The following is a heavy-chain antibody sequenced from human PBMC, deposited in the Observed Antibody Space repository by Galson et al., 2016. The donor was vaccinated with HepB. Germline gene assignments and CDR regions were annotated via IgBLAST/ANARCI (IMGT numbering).Heavy chain of an antibody. CDR3: ATALLDTHRNDYYDYGMDV. V-gene: IGHV1-18*01. J-gene: IGHJ6*02. D-gene: IGHD5-18*01. CDR2: ISVYNGNI. Sequence: SVKVSCKASGYTFSSYGISWVRQAPGQGLEWMGWISVYNGNINYAQKVQGRVTMTADTSTSTAYMELRSLRSDDTAVYFCATALLDTHRNDYYDYGMDVWGQGSTVTVSS. CDR1: GYTFSSYG.